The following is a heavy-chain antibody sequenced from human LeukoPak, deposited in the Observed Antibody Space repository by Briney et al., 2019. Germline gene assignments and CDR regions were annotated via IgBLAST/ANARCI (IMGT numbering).Heavy chain of an antibody. Sequence: SETLSLTCAVSGYSLSSGYYWGWIRQPPGKGLEWIGSIYHSGSTYYNPSLKSRVTISVDTSKNQFSLKLSSVTAADTAVYYCARHRITTVKYNSAWSGSFPGLYYFDYWGQGTLVTVSS. CDR2: IYHSGST. CDR1: GYSLSSGYY. V-gene: IGHV4-38-2*01. D-gene: IGHD6-13*01. J-gene: IGHJ4*02. CDR3: ARHRITTVKYNSAWSGSFPGLYYFDY.